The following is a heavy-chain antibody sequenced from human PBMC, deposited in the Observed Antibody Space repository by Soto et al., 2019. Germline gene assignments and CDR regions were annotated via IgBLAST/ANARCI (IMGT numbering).Heavy chain of an antibody. CDR2: IKSKTDGGTT. J-gene: IGHJ6*03. CDR3: TTEAGNGITMVRGVIIKPLYYYYYYMDV. CDR1: GFTFSNAW. V-gene: IGHV3-15*01. Sequence: GGSLRLSCAASGFTFSNAWMSWVRQAPGKGLEWVGRIKSKTDGGTTDYAAPVKGRFTISRDDSKNTLYLQMNSLKTEDTAVYYCTTEAGNGITMVRGVIIKPLYYYYYYMDVWGKGTTVTVSS. D-gene: IGHD3-10*01.